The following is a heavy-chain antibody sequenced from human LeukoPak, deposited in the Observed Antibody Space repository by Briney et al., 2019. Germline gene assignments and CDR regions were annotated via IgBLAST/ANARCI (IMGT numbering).Heavy chain of an antibody. Sequence: SETLSLTCTVSGGSISSYYWSWIRQPAGKGLEWIGRIYTSGSTNYNPSLKSRVTMSVDTSKNQFSLKLSSVTAADTAVYYCARGNCYDSSGSFDYWGQGTLVTVSS. D-gene: IGHD3-22*01. CDR1: GGSISSYY. J-gene: IGHJ4*02. CDR3: ARGNCYDSSGSFDY. CDR2: IYTSGST. V-gene: IGHV4-4*07.